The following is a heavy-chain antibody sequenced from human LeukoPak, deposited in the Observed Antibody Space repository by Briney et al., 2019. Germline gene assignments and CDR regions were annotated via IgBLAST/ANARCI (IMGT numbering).Heavy chain of an antibody. CDR3: AKSQGPLGYSIYFDY. CDR2: ISGSGGST. D-gene: IGHD3-22*01. Sequence: GGSLRLSCAASGFTFSSYAMSWVRQAPGKGLEWVSAISGSGGSTYYADSVKGRFTISRDNSKNTLYLQMNSLRAEDTAVYYCAKSQGPLGYSIYFDYWGQGTLVTVSS. J-gene: IGHJ4*02. V-gene: IGHV3-23*01. CDR1: GFTFSSYA.